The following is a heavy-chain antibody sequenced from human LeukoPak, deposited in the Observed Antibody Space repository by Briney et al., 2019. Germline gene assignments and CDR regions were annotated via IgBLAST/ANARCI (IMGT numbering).Heavy chain of an antibody. J-gene: IGHJ4*02. CDR1: GGSISSGSYY. CDR2: IYYSGST. CDR3: ARVHYDFWSGYYLDY. D-gene: IGHD3-3*01. V-gene: IGHV4-61*01. Sequence: PSETLSLTCTVSGGSISSGSYYWSWIRQPPGKGLAWIGYIYYSGSTNYNPSLKSRVTISVDTSKNQFSLKLSSVTAADTAVYYCARVHYDFWSGYYLDYWGQGTLVTVSS.